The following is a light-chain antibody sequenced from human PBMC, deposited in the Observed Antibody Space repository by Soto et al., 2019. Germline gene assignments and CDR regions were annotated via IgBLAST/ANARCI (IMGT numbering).Light chain of an antibody. CDR3: SSYTSSSTLVV. CDR2: DVG. CDR1: SSDVGGYNY. Sequence: QSALTQPASVSGSPGQSITISCTGTSSDVGGYNYVSWFQQHPGKAPTLMIYDVGNRPSGVSNRFSGSKSGNTASLTISGLQAEDEADYYCSSYTSSSTLVVFGGGTKVTVL. V-gene: IGLV2-14*01. J-gene: IGLJ2*01.